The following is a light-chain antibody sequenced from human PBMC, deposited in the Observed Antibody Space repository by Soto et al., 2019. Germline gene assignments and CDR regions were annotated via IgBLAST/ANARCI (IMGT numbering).Light chain of an antibody. J-gene: IGKJ5*01. CDR1: QSVRSN. CDR3: QQYNEWIT. V-gene: IGKV3D-15*01. CDR2: GAS. Sequence: EMVMTQSPATLSVSPGERATLSCRASQSVRSNLAWYQQKPGQAPRLLIYGASTRATGIPARFSGRGSGTDFTLTISSLQTEDLAVHYCQQYNEWITFGQGTRLEIK.